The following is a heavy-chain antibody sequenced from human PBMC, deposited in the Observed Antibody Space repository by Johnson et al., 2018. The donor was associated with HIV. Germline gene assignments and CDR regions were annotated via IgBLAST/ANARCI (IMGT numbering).Heavy chain of an antibody. CDR2: IYSDGST. D-gene: IGHD3-22*01. CDR3: AKDLSDSSGYHDAFDI. V-gene: IGHV3-66*02. Sequence: MQLVESGGGLVQPGGSLRLSCVASGFTVSSSYMSWVRQAPGQGLEWVSVIYSDGSTYYADSVKGRFTISRDNSKNTLYLEMNSLRAEDTAVYYCAKDLSDSSGYHDAFDIWGQGTMVTVSS. CDR1: GFTVSSSY. J-gene: IGHJ3*02.